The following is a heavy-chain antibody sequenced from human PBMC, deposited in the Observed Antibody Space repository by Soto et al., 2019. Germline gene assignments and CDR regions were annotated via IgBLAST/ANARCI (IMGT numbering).Heavy chain of an antibody. V-gene: IGHV4-31*03. CDR1: GGSISSGGYY. CDR3: ARDQRQLSWFDP. J-gene: IGHJ5*02. D-gene: IGHD6-6*01. CDR2: IYYSGST. Sequence: QVQLQESGPGLVKPSQTLSLTCTVSGGSISSGGYYWSWIRQHPGKGLEWIGYIYYSGSTYYNPSLKRRVTISVDTSKNQFSLKLSSVTAADTAVYYCARDQRQLSWFDPWGQGTLVTVSS.